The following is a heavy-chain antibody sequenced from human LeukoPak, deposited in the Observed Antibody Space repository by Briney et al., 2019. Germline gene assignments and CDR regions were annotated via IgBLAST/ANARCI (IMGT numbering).Heavy chain of an antibody. D-gene: IGHD2-2*02. CDR3: ARDCSSCYRGRDAFDI. CDR1: GYTFTGYY. V-gene: IGHV1-46*01. Sequence: ASVKVSCKASGYTFTGYYMHWVRQAPGQGLEWMGIINPSGGSTSYAQKFQGRVTMTRDTSTSTVYMELSRLRSEDTAVYYCARDCSSCYRGRDAFDIWGQGTMVTVSS. J-gene: IGHJ3*02. CDR2: INPSGGST.